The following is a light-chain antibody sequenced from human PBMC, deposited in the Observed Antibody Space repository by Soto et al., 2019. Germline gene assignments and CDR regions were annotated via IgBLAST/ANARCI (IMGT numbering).Light chain of an antibody. J-gene: IGKJ5*01. CDR1: QSVSSN. CDR2: GAS. Sequence: EIVMTQSPATLSVSPGERATLSCRASQSVSSNLAWYQQKPGQAPGLLIYGASTRATGIPARFSGSGFGTQFTLTISRLQSEDFAVYYCQQYNNWTPITFGQGTRLEIK. V-gene: IGKV3-15*01. CDR3: QQYNNWTPIT.